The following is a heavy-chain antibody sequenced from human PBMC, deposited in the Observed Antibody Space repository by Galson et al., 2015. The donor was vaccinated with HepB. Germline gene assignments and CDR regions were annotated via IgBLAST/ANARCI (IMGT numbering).Heavy chain of an antibody. D-gene: IGHD3-10*01. CDR1: GGSFSGYY. J-gene: IGHJ4*02. V-gene: IGHV4-34*01. CDR2: INHSGST. CDR3: ARIPPNYYGSGADY. Sequence: LSLTCAVYGGSFSGYYWSWIRQPPGKGLEWIGEINHSGSTNYNPSLKSRVTISVDTSKNQFSLKLSPVTAADTAVYYCARIPPNYYGSGADYWGQGTLVTVSS.